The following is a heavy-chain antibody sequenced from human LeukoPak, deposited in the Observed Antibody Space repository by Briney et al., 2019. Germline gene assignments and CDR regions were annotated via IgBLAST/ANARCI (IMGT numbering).Heavy chain of an antibody. V-gene: IGHV4-59*01. Sequence: PSETLSLTCTVSGGSISSYYWSWIRQPPGKGLEWIGYIYYSGSTNYNPSLKSRVTISVDTSKNQFSLKLSSVTAADTAVYYCARDPTIFGVVNTGDAFDIWGQGTMVTVSS. CDR1: GGSISSYY. CDR2: IYYSGST. J-gene: IGHJ3*02. D-gene: IGHD3-3*01. CDR3: ARDPTIFGVVNTGDAFDI.